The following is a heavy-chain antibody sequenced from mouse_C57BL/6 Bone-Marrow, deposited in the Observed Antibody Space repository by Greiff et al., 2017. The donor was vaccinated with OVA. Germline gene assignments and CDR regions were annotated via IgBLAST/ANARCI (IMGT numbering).Heavy chain of an antibody. D-gene: IGHD2-10*01. CDR2: INYDGSST. CDR1: GFTFSDYY. V-gene: IGHV5-16*01. J-gene: IGHJ2*01. Sequence: EVQLVESEGGLVQPGSSMKLSCTASGFTFSDYYMAWVRQGPEKGLEWVANINYDGSSTYYLDSLKSRFIISRDNAKNILYLQMSSLKSEDTTTYYCARTYYDNPYFDYWGQGTTLTVTS. CDR3: ARTYYDNPYFDY.